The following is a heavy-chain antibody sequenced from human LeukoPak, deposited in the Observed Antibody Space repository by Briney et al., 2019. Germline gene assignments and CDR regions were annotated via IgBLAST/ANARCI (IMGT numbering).Heavy chain of an antibody. CDR1: GGSISSHY. CDR2: IYYSGST. J-gene: IGHJ4*02. CDR3: ARGYYDFWSGYWRD. V-gene: IGHV4-59*11. Sequence: PSETLSLTCTVSGGSISSHYWSWIRQPPGKGLEWIGYIYYSGSTNYNPSLKSRVTISVDTSKNQFSLKLSSVTAADTAVYYCARGYYDFWSGYWRDWGQGTLVTVSS. D-gene: IGHD3-3*01.